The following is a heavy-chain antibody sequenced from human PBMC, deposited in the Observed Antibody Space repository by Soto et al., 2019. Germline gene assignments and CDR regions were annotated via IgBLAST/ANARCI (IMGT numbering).Heavy chain of an antibody. J-gene: IGHJ4*02. CDR2: IWYDGSNK. Sequence: GGSLRLSCAASGFTFSSYGMHWVRQAPGKGLEWVAVIWYDGSNKYYADSVKGRFTISRDNSKNTLYLQMNSLRAEDMAVYYCARDGTNSSGWYYNWGQGTLVTVSS. D-gene: IGHD6-19*01. CDR1: GFTFSSYG. V-gene: IGHV3-33*01. CDR3: ARDGTNSSGWYYN.